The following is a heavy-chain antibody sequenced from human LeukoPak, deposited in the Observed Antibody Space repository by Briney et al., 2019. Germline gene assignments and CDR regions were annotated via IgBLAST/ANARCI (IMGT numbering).Heavy chain of an antibody. CDR1: GFTFSNYA. CDR3: AKDPYRASSGLVDY. J-gene: IGHJ4*02. D-gene: IGHD5-12*01. Sequence: GGTLRLSCATSGFTFSNYAVSWVRQAPGKGLEWVSSISGSGGTTYYADSVKGRFTISRDNSKNTLYLQMNSLRAEDTAVYYCAKDPYRASSGLVDYWGQGTLVTVSS. V-gene: IGHV3-23*01. CDR2: ISGSGGTT.